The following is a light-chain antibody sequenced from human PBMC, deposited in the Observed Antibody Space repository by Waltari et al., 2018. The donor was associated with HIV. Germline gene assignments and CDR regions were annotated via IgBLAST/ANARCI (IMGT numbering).Light chain of an antibody. J-gene: IGLJ1*01. CDR2: DVT. CDR1: DSDLGGPNS. Sequence: QSALTQPASVSGSPGQSITISCTGTDSDLGGPNSVAWYQQHPGKAPKLIIYDVTNRPSGVSNRFSGSKSGNTASLTISGLQAEDEADYYCKSSTTRSTPCVFGSGTKVTVL. CDR3: KSSTTRSTPCV. V-gene: IGLV2-14*01.